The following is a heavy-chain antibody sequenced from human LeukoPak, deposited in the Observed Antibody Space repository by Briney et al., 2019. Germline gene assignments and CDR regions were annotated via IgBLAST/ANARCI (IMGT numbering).Heavy chain of an antibody. CDR3: AKDKGIAAAGLLNY. J-gene: IGHJ4*02. V-gene: IGHV3-9*01. Sequence: PGGSLRLSCAASGFTFDDYAMHWVRQAPGKGLEWVSGISWNSGSIGYADSVKGRFTISRDNAKNSLYLQMNSLRAEDTALYYCAKDKGIAAAGLLNYWGQGTLVTVSS. CDR1: GFTFDDYA. CDR2: ISWNSGSI. D-gene: IGHD6-13*01.